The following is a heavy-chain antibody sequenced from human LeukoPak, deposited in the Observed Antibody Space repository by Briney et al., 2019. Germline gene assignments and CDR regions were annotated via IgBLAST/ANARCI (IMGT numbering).Heavy chain of an antibody. CDR3: ARQITSRHYFDY. CDR2: VYYSGST. CDR1: GGSISSYY. D-gene: IGHD3-16*01. J-gene: IGHJ4*02. V-gene: IGHV4-59*08. Sequence: SETLSLTCTVSGGSISSYYWSWIRQPPGKGLECIGHVYYSGSTDYNPSLKSRLTISVDSSMNQFSLKLSSVTAADTAVYYCARQITSRHYFDYWGQGALVTVSS.